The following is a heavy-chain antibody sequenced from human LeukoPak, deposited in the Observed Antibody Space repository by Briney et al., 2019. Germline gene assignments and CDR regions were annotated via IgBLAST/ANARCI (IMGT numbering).Heavy chain of an antibody. CDR2: TYYRSKWYN. V-gene: IGHV6-1*01. Sequence: SQTLSLTCAISGDSVSSNSTAWNWIRQSPSKGLEWLGRTYYRSKWYNDYTVSVKSRITFNPDTSKNQFSLHLNSVTPEDTAVYYCARKRLSADSFDIWGQGTLVTVSS. CDR3: ARKRLSADSFDI. J-gene: IGHJ3*02. CDR1: GDSVSSNSTA. D-gene: IGHD4/OR15-4a*01.